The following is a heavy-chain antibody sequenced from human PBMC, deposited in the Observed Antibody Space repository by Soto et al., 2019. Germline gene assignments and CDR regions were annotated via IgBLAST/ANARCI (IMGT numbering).Heavy chain of an antibody. CDR1: GYNFTSCG. CDR3: AVGYSGYESYFEY. CDR2: ISAYNGNT. V-gene: IGHV1-18*01. Sequence: ASVKVSCKASGYNFTSCGISWVRQAPGQGLEWMGWISAYNGNTNYAQKLQGRVTMTTDTSTSTAYMELRSLRSDDTAVYHCAVGYSGYESYFEYWGQGTLVPVSS. D-gene: IGHD5-12*01. J-gene: IGHJ4*02.